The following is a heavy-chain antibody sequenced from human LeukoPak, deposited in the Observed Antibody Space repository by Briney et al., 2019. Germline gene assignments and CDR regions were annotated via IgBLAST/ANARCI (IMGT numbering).Heavy chain of an antibody. V-gene: IGHV4-4*02. D-gene: IGHD5-18*01. Sequence: KPSETLSLTCAVSGGSISNNNWCSWVSQPPGKGLEWIGEIHQSGTANHNPSLKSRVTISVDRSKNQFSLKLSSVTAADTAVYYCARGARGYSYGYVYWGQGTLVTVSS. CDR3: ARGARGYSYGYVY. CDR2: IHQSGTA. J-gene: IGHJ4*02. CDR1: GGSISNNNW.